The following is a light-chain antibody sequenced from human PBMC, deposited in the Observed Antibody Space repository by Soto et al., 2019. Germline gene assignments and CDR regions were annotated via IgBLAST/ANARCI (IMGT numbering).Light chain of an antibody. CDR2: EVT. CDR1: SSDVGAYNF. J-gene: IGLJ1*01. CDR3: SSYTTSVTYV. V-gene: IGLV2-14*01. Sequence: QSVLTQPASVSGSPGQSITISCTGTSSDVGAYNFVSWYQHHPGRAPKLIIYEVTIRPSGVSNRFSGSKSGNTASLTISGLQAEDESDYDCSSYTTSVTYVLGSEIKVT.